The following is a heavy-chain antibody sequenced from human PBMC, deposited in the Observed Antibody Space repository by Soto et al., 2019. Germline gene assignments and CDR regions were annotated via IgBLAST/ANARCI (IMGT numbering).Heavy chain of an antibody. CDR2: IYYKSRWYN. Sequence: PSQTLSLTCAISGDTVSTNTAAWNWIRQSPSRGLEWLGRIYYKSRWYNDYSESLKSRIAIIPDTSRNQFSLQLNSVIPEDTAVYYCARDWGYDTDTTYYYGMDVWGQGTKVTVSS. J-gene: IGHJ6*02. CDR3: ARDWGYDTDTTYYYGMDV. D-gene: IGHD5-12*01. V-gene: IGHV6-1*01. CDR1: GDTVSTNTAA.